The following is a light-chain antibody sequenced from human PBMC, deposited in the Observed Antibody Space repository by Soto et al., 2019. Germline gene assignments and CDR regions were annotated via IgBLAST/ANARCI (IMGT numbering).Light chain of an antibody. CDR3: QQSYSTPLT. V-gene: IGKV1-39*01. CDR2: AAS. J-gene: IGKJ4*01. Sequence: DIQMTQSPSSVSASVGDRVTMICRASQDIRNDLGWYQQRPGKAPKLLIYAASSLQSGVPSRFRGSGSGTDFTLTISSLQPEDFATYYGQQSYSTPLTFGGGTKVDIK. CDR1: QDIRND.